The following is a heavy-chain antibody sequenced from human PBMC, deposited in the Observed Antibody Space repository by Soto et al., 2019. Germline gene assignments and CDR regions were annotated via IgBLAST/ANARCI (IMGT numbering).Heavy chain of an antibody. V-gene: IGHV3-9*01. J-gene: IGHJ4*02. CDR1: GFTFDDYA. CDR3: AKDIAGQRSSSSRGFDY. Sequence: EVQLVESGGGLVQPGRSLRLSCAASGFTFDDYAMHWVRQAPGKGLEWVSGISWNSGSIGYADSVKGRFTISRDNAKNSLYLQMNSLRAEDTALYYCAKDIAGQRSSSSRGFDYWGQGTLVTVSS. D-gene: IGHD6-6*01. CDR2: ISWNSGSI.